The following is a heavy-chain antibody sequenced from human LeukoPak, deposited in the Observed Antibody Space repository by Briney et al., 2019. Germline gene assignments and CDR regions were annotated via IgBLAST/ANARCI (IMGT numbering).Heavy chain of an antibody. Sequence: ASVKVSCKASGYTFTSCDINWVRQATGQGLGWMGWMNPNSGNTGYGQSFQGRITMTRDISIGTAYMELSNLTSEDTAIYYCARGSSGRRDNWGQGTLVTVSA. D-gene: IGHD6-19*01. J-gene: IGHJ4*02. CDR1: GYTFTSCD. CDR2: MNPNSGNT. CDR3: ARGSSGRRDN. V-gene: IGHV1-8*01.